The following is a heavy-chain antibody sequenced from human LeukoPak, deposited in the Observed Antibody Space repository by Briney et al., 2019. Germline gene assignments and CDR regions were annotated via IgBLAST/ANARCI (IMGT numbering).Heavy chain of an antibody. V-gene: IGHV1-2*02. J-gene: IGHJ6*03. D-gene: IGHD3-10*01. Sequence: GASVKGSCKASGYTFTGYYMHWVRQAPGQGLEWMGWINPNSGGTNYAQKFQGGVTMTRDTSISTAYMELSRLRSDDTAVYYCARNGIWFGEFLPKGGYYYYYMDVWGKGTTVTISS. CDR2: INPNSGGT. CDR1: GYTFTGYY. CDR3: ARNGIWFGEFLPKGGYYYYYMDV.